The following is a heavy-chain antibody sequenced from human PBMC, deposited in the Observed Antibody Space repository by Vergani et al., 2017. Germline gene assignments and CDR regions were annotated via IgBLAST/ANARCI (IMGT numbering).Heavy chain of an antibody. V-gene: IGHV4-59*01. D-gene: IGHD3-22*01. CDR1: GGSISSYY. J-gene: IGHJ4*02. CDR3: ARTRPRANYYDSSGYYYPFDY. Sequence: QVQLQESGPGLVKPSETLSLTCTVSGGSISSYYWSWIRQPPGKGLEWIGYIYYSGSTNYNPSLKSRVTISVDTSKNQFSLKLSSVTAADTAVYYCARTRPRANYYDSSGYYYPFDYWGQGTLVTVSS. CDR2: IYYSGST.